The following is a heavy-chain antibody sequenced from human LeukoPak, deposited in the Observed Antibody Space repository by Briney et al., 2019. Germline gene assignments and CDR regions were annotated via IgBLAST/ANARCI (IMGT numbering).Heavy chain of an antibody. CDR2: IYYSGST. D-gene: IGHD3-3*01. CDR3: GRLFYDFWSGHYYYYMDV. V-gene: IGHV4-39*01. J-gene: IGHJ6*03. Sequence: PSETLSLTCTVSGGSIRSTSYYWGWIRQPPGKGLEWIGSIYYSGSTYYNPSLKSRVTISVDTPKNQFSLKLSSVTAADTAVYYCGRLFYDFWSGHYYYYMDVWGKGTTVTVSS. CDR1: GGSIRSTSYY.